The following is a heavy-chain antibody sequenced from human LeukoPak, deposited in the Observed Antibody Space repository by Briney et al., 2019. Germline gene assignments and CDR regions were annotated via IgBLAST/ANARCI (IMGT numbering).Heavy chain of an antibody. Sequence: ASVTVSFTASGYTFTNYYIDLVRHAPGQGLEWMGWINSNRGGTNYAQKFQGRVTMTRDTSISTAYMELRSVRSDDTAVYYCARDHGDDAFDIWGPGTMVTVSS. D-gene: IGHD3-3*01. CDR1: GYTFTNYY. CDR2: INSNRGGT. CDR3: ARDHGDDAFDI. V-gene: IGHV1-2*02. J-gene: IGHJ3*02.